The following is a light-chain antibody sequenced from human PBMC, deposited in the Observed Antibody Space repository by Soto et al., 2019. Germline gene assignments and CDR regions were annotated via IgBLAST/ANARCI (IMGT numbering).Light chain of an antibody. Sequence: QSVLTQPPSVSAAPGQKVTCSCSGSSSNIGNQYVSWYQQLPGTAPKLLIYENNKRPSGIPDRFSGSKSGTSATLGITGLQTGDEADYYCGTWDSSLSAGVFGTGTKVTVL. CDR3: GTWDSSLSAGV. V-gene: IGLV1-51*02. J-gene: IGLJ1*01. CDR1: SSNIGNQY. CDR2: ENN.